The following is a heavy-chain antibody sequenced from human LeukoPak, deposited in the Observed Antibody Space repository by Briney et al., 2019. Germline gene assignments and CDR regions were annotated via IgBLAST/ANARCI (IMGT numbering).Heavy chain of an antibody. J-gene: IGHJ4*02. V-gene: IGHV3-23*01. CDR2: ISGSGGST. CDR1: GFTFSSYA. D-gene: IGHD5-12*01. CDR3: AKTGTVDIVAATPAFDY. Sequence: GGSLRLSCAASGFTFSSYAMSWVRQAPGKGLEWVSAISGSGGSTYYADSVKGRFTISRDNSKNTLYLQMNSLRAEDTAVYYRAKTGTVDIVAATPAFDYWGQGTLLTVSS.